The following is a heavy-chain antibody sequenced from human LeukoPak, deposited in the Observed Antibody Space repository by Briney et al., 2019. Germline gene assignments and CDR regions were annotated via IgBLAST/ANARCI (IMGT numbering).Heavy chain of an antibody. CDR3: ARAVGSGWNYFDY. V-gene: IGHV1-69*04. J-gene: IGHJ4*02. D-gene: IGHD6-19*01. CDR1: GGTFSSYA. Sequence: GASVKVSCKASGGTFSSYAISWVRQAPGQGLXXXGRIIPIFGIANYAQKFQGRVTITADKSTSTAYMELSSLRSEDTAVYYCARAVGSGWNYFDYWGQGTLVTVSS. CDR2: IIPIFGIA.